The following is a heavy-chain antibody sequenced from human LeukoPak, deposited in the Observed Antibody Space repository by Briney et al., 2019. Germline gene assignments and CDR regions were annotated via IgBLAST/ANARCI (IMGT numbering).Heavy chain of an antibody. Sequence: GGSLRLSCAASVFTFNSYAMSWVRQAPGKGLEWVSAIGGSGVSTYYADSVKGRFTISRDNSKNTLYLQMNSLRAEDTAIYYCAKDVAGVRGVRGGFDYWGQGTLVTVSS. CDR3: AKDVAGVRGVRGGFDY. CDR1: VFTFNSYA. D-gene: IGHD3-10*01. V-gene: IGHV3-23*01. CDR2: IGGSGVST. J-gene: IGHJ4*02.